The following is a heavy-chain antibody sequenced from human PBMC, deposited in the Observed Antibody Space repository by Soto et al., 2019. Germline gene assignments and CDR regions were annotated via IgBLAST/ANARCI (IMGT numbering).Heavy chain of an antibody. V-gene: IGHV1-3*01. Sequence: ASVKVSCKASGYTFTSYAMHWVRQAPGQRLEWMGWINAGNGNTKYSQKFQGRVTITRDTSASTAYMELSSLRSEDTAVYYCASSGGSRVYYYYMDVWGKGTTVTVSS. CDR2: INAGNGNT. CDR3: ASSGGSRVYYYYMDV. J-gene: IGHJ6*03. CDR1: GYTFTSYA. D-gene: IGHD2-15*01.